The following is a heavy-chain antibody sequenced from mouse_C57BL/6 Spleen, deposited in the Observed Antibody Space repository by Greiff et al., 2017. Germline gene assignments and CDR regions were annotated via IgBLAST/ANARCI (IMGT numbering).Heavy chain of an antibody. CDR1: PHTFTCYW. J-gene: IGHJ4*01. V-gene: IGHV1-74*01. CDR2: IPPSASAT. Sequence: QVQLHHPVAELVQPGASVKVFCQPFPHTFTCYWMHWVTPSLRHGLAWLGRIPPSASATNSNQELKGPATLTVDKASSTAYMQLSSLTSEDSAVYYCAFYYSHAMDYWDKGASATV. D-gene: IGHD2-12*01. CDR3: AFYYSHAMDY.